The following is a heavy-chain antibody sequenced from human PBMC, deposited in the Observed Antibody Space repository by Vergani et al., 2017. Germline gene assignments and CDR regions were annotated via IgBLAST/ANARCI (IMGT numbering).Heavy chain of an antibody. D-gene: IGHD3-22*01. CDR2: IRPKTDGETT. CDR1: GFTFSSAW. J-gene: IGHJ4*02. CDR3: TRGWYYDSIAYWAY. Sequence: EVQPVESGGGLVKPGGSLRLSCTTSGFTFSSAWMSWVRQAPGKGLEWVARIRPKTDGETTDYAAPVKGRFTISRDDSKNTLHLQMNSLKTEDTAVYYCTRGWYYDSIAYWAYWGQGTLVTVSS. V-gene: IGHV3-15*01.